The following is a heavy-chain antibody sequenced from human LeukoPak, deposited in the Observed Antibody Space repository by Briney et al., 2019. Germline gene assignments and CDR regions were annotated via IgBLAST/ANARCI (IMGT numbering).Heavy chain of an antibody. CDR1: GFTFSSYG. CDR2: ISYDGSNR. Sequence: GGSLRLSCAASGFTFSSYGMHWVRQAPGKGLEWVAVISYDGSNRYYADSVKGRFTISRDNSKNTLYLQMNSLRAEDTAVYYCAKDQGDYWGQGTLVTVSS. J-gene: IGHJ4*02. CDR3: AKDQGDY. V-gene: IGHV3-30*18.